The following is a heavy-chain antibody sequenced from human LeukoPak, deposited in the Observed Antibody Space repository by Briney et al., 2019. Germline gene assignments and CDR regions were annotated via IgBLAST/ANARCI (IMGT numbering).Heavy chain of an antibody. CDR2: IYYRGST. D-gene: IGHD2-15*01. Sequence: SETLSLTCTVSGGCISSYYWSWIRQPPGKGLEWIGYIYYRGSTNYNPSLKRRVTISVEMAKNPFSLKLSSVTAADTAVYYCARTPNINCSGGSCYSWWFDPWGQGTLVTVSS. J-gene: IGHJ5*02. CDR3: ARTPNINCSGGSCYSWWFDP. V-gene: IGHV4-59*01. CDR1: GGCISSYY.